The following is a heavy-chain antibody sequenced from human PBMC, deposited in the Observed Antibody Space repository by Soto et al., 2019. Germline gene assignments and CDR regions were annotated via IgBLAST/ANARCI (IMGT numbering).Heavy chain of an antibody. D-gene: IGHD1-1*01. CDR2: ISWNSGNI. J-gene: IGHJ4*02. V-gene: IGHV3-9*01. CDR3: AKVTTGTPGSFDY. CDR1: GFTFDDYA. Sequence: EVQLVESGGGLVQPGRSLRLSCAASGFTFDDYAMHWVRQAPGKGLEWVSGISWNSGNIGYADSVKGRFTISRDNAKNSLYLQMNSLRAEDTALYYCAKVTTGTPGSFDYWGQGTLVTVSS.